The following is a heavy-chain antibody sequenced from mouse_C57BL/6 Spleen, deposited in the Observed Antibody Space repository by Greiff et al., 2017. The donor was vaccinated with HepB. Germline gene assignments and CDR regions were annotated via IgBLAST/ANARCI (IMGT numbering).Heavy chain of an antibody. Sequence: VQLKESGGGLVKPGGSLKLSCAASGFTFSDYGMHWVRQAPEKGLEWVAYISSGSSTIYYADTVKGRFTISRDNAKNTLFLQMTSLRSEDTAMYYCARPITTVVAFDYWGQGTTLTVSS. D-gene: IGHD1-1*01. J-gene: IGHJ2*01. V-gene: IGHV5-17*01. CDR1: GFTFSDYG. CDR2: ISSGSSTI. CDR3: ARPITTVVAFDY.